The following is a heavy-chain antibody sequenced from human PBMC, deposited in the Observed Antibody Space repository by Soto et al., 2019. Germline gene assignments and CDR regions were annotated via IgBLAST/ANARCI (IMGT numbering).Heavy chain of an antibody. V-gene: IGHV3-23*01. CDR1: GFTFSSYA. D-gene: IGHD5-12*01. CDR3: AKDHLMNIVAENNFDY. J-gene: IGHJ4*02. CDR2: ISGSGGST. Sequence: PGGSLRLSCAASGFTFSSYAISWVRQAPGKGLEWVSAISGSGGSTYYADSVKGRFTISRDNSKNTLCLQMNSLRAEDTAVYYCAKDHLMNIVAENNFDYWGQGTLVTVSS.